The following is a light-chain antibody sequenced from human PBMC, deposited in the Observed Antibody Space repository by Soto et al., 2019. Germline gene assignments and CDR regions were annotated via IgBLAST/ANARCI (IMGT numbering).Light chain of an antibody. CDR3: LQPNSSPLT. CDR1: QGISSW. J-gene: IGKJ4*01. CDR2: AAS. V-gene: IGKV1-12*01. Sequence: DIQMTQSPSSVSASVGDRVTITCRASQGISSWLAWYQQKPGKAHKILSYAASRLQSGVPSMYSGSVSGNGFTLTFISLHPVDISTYYRLQPNSSPLTFGGGTKVEIK.